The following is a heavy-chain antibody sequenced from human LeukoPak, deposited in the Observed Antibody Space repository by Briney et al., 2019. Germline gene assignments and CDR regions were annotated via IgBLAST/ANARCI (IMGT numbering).Heavy chain of an antibody. Sequence: GASVKVSCKASGYTFTSYDISWVRQAPGQGLEWMGGIIPIFGTANYAQKFQGRVTITADESTSTAYMELSSLRSEDTAVYYCARDLRIGYYDSSVIGAFDIWGQGTMVTVSS. CDR3: ARDLRIGYYDSSVIGAFDI. J-gene: IGHJ3*02. D-gene: IGHD3-22*01. CDR2: IIPIFGTA. CDR1: GYTFTSYD. V-gene: IGHV1-69*13.